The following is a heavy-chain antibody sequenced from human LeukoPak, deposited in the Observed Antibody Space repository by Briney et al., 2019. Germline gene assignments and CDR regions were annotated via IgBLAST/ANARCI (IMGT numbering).Heavy chain of an antibody. CDR2: ISSSSSYT. CDR3: ARGRLRFDY. V-gene: IGHV3-21*05. J-gene: IGHJ4*02. CDR1: GFTFSSYE. D-gene: IGHD4-17*01. Sequence: GGSLRLSCAASGFTFSSYEMNWVRQAPGKGLEWVSYISSSSSYTNYADSVKGRFTISRDNAKNSLYLQMNSLRAEDTAVYYCARGRLRFDYWGQGTLVTVSS.